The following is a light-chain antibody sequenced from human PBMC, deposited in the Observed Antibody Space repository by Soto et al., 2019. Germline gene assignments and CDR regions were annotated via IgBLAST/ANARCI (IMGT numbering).Light chain of an antibody. CDR1: QGVSNY. Sequence: AIRMTQSPSSLSASPGDGVTITCRASQGVSNYLAWYQQKPGQAPKVLIHAASTLQGGVPSRFSGSGSGTDFALTISGLQSDDCATYYCQQYYTSPWTFGQGTKVDIK. J-gene: IGKJ1*01. CDR2: AAS. V-gene: IGKV1-8*01. CDR3: QQYYTSPWT.